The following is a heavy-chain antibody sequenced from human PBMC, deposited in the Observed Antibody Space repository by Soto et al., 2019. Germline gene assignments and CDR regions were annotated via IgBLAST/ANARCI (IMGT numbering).Heavy chain of an antibody. CDR3: ARNVASSGSSRWFDT. CDR2: IWYDGTTT. D-gene: IGHD3-10*01. V-gene: IGHV3-33*01. CDR1: GFTLSNYG. Sequence: QVQLVESGGGVLQPGRSLTLSCVASGFTLSNYGMHWVRQAPGKGLEWVAVIWYDGTTTYSADSVKGRFSISRDNSKNALFLQLSSLRAEDTAVYYCARNVASSGSSRWFDTWGQGTLVTVSS. J-gene: IGHJ5*02.